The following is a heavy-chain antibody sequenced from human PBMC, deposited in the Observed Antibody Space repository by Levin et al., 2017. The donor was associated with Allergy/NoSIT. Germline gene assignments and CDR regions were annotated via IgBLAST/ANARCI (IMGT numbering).Heavy chain of an antibody. D-gene: IGHD6-19*01. V-gene: IGHV3-23*01. J-gene: IGHJ4*02. CDR1: GFTFRNFA. CDR2: IGGSDTET. CDR3: AKVDRKVAVAGLGVFDN. Sequence: ETLSLTCAASGFTFRNFAMAWVRQAPGRGLEWVSSIGGSDTETYYGDSVKGRFTISRDDSKNTLYLQIHSLRAEDTAVYYCAKVDRKVAVAGLGVFDNWGRGTLVTVSS.